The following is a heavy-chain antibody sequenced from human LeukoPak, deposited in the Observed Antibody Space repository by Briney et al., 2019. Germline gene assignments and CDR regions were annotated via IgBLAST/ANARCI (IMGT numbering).Heavy chain of an antibody. CDR1: GFTFGDYA. Sequence: GGSLRLSCTASGFTFGDYAMSWVRQAPGKWLEWVGFIRSKAYGGTTEYAASVKGRFTISRDDSKSIAYLQMNSLKTEDTAVYYCTNYGSGSYRLDYWGQGTLVTVSS. D-gene: IGHD3-10*01. J-gene: IGHJ4*02. CDR2: IRSKAYGGTT. CDR3: TNYGSGSYRLDY. V-gene: IGHV3-49*04.